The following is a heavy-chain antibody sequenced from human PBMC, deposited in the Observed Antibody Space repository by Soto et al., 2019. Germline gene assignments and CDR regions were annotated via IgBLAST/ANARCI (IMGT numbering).Heavy chain of an antibody. CDR1: GFSFSSYA. CDR3: AKGRGGYVVVPAAILATYYYYYGMDV. Sequence: GGSLRLSCAASGFSFSSYAMSWVRQAPGKGLEWVSAISGSGGDTYYADSVKGRFSISRDNSKNTLYLQMNSLRAEDTAVYYCAKGRGGYVVVPAAILATYYYYYGMDVWGQGTTVTVSS. V-gene: IGHV3-23*01. CDR2: ISGSGGDT. J-gene: IGHJ6*02. D-gene: IGHD2-2*02.